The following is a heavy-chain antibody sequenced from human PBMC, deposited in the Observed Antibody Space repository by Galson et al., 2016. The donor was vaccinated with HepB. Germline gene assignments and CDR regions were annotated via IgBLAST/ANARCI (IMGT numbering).Heavy chain of an antibody. Sequence: SLRLSCAASGFNFGIYGMHWVRQAPGKGLEWVAVKSFDGSTEYVADSVKGRFYISRDNSRNTLYLQMNSLRDEDTAVYYCVKSWSRESILGLWGQGTLVTVSS. CDR3: VKSWSRESILGL. J-gene: IGHJ4*02. D-gene: IGHD3-10*01. V-gene: IGHV3-30*18. CDR2: KSFDGSTE. CDR1: GFNFGIYG.